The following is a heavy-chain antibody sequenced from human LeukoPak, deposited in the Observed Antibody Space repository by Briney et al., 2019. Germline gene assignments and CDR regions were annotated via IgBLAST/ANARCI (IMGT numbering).Heavy chain of an antibody. D-gene: IGHD5-24*01. Sequence: PVGSLRLSCAASGFTFSNCGMHWVPQAPGRGLEWVAVISYDGHNKYYADSVKGRFTISRDNSKNTLDLQMISLRAEDTAVYYCANDLGDGYNPYYYYSGMDVWGQGTTVTVSS. V-gene: IGHV3-30*18. J-gene: IGHJ6*02. CDR3: ANDLGDGYNPYYYYSGMDV. CDR1: GFTFSNCG. CDR2: ISYDGHNK.